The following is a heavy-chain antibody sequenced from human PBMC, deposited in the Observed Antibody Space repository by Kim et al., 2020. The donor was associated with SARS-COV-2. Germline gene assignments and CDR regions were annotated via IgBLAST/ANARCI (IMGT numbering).Heavy chain of an antibody. V-gene: IGHV3-64*01. J-gene: IGHJ4*02. CDR1: GFTFSSYA. CDR3: ARGVGATTPPGY. D-gene: IGHD1-26*01. CDR2: ISSNGGST. Sequence: GGSLRLSCAASGFTFSSYAMHWVRQAPGKGLEYVSAISSNGGSTYYANSVKGRFTISRDNSKNTLYLQMGSLRAEDMAVYYCARGVGATTPPGYWGQGTLVTVSS.